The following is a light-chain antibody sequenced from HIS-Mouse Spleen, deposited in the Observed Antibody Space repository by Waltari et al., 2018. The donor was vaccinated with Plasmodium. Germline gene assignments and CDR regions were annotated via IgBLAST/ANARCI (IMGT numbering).Light chain of an antibody. J-gene: IGLJ3*02. Sequence: SYELTQPPSVSVSPGQTARITCSGDALPKKYAYWYKQNSGKAPVLVIYEDSKRPSGIPERFSGSSSGTMATLTISGAQVEDEADYYCYSTDSSGNHRVFGGGTKLTVL. V-gene: IGLV3-10*01. CDR3: YSTDSSGNHRV. CDR2: EDS. CDR1: ALPKKY.